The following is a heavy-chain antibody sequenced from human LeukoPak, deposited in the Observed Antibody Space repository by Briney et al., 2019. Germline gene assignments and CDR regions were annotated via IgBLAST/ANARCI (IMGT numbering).Heavy chain of an antibody. J-gene: IGHJ4*02. CDR3: ARTRDGPFDY. V-gene: IGHV3-48*03. CDR2: ISSSGSSI. CDR1: GFTFSSYE. Sequence: PGGSLRLSCVVSGFTFSSYEMNWVRQAPGNGLEWLSHISSSGSSIQYADSVKGRFTISRDNAKNSLYLQMNSLRAEDTAVYYCARTRDGPFDYWGQGTLVTVSS. D-gene: IGHD5-24*01.